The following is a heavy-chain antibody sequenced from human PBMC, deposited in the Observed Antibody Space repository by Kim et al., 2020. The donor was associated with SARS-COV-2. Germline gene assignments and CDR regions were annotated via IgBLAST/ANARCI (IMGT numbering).Heavy chain of an antibody. D-gene: IGHD3-9*01. V-gene: IGHV3-30*13. J-gene: IGHJ4*02. Sequence: PDSVKGRFTISRDNSKHRLYLQMNSLRAEDTAVYFCAADTMTGLRGVFDYWGQGALVTVSS. CDR3: AADTMTGLRGVFDY.